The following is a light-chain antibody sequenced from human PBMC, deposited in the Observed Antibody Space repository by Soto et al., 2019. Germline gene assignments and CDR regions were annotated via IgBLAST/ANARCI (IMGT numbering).Light chain of an antibody. CDR1: QSVSSS. CDR2: DAS. Sequence: EIVLTQSPATLSLSPGERATLSCRASQSVSSSLAWYQQKPGQAPRLLIFDASNRATGIPARFSGSGSGTDFTLTISSREPEDCAVYYCQQRYNWPLACGGGTKVEIK. V-gene: IGKV3-11*01. J-gene: IGKJ4*02. CDR3: QQRYNWPLA.